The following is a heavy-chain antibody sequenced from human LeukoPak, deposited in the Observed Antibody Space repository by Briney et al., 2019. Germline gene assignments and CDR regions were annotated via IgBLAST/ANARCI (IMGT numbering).Heavy chain of an antibody. D-gene: IGHD3-10*01. J-gene: IGHJ4*02. CDR3: ARSTGFSVDY. V-gene: IGHV4-31*03. Sequence: SETLSLTCTVSGGSISSGGYYWSWIRQHPGKGLEWIGYIYYSGSTYYNPSLKSRVTISVDTSKNQFSLKLSSVTAEDTAVYYCARSTGFSVDYWGQGTLVTVSS. CDR1: GGSISSGGYY. CDR2: IYYSGST.